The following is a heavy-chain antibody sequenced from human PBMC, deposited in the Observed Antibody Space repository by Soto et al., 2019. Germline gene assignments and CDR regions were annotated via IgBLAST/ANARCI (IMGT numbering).Heavy chain of an antibody. D-gene: IGHD2-2*01. J-gene: IGHJ5*02. CDR2: ISLYSDGT. CDR3: ARVVPGAEAWFGP. V-gene: IGHV1-18*01. CDR1: RYTFSNYG. Sequence: ASGQVACQASRYTFSNYGITWVRQAPGQPLEWLGWISLYSDGTNYAQKFQGRVSMTTDTSTTTAYMELRSLRSDDTAVYYCARVVPGAEAWFGPWGQGTLVTVSS.